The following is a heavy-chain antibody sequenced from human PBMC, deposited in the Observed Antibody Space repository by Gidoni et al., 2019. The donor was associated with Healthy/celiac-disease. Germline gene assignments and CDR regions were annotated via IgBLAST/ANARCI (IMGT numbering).Heavy chain of an antibody. J-gene: IGHJ6*02. CDR3: AREVGYYDSSGYYLYCYYYYGMDV. CDR2: ISYDGSNK. V-gene: IGHV3-30*04. CDR1: GFTFSSYA. D-gene: IGHD3-22*01. Sequence: QVQLVESGGGVVQPGRSLRLSCAASGFTFSSYAMHWVRPAPGKGLEWVAVISYDGSNKYYADAVKGRFTISRDNSKNTLYLQMNSLRAEDTAVYYCAREVGYYDSSGYYLYCYYYYGMDVWGQGTTVTVSS.